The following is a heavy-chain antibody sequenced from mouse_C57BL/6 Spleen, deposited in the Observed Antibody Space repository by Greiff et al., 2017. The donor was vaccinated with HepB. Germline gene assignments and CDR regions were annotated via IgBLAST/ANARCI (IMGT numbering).Heavy chain of an antibody. J-gene: IGHJ3*01. CDR1: GYAFSSSW. D-gene: IGHD3-2*01. CDR3: ARNEDSTGFAY. CDR2: LYPGDGDT. Sequence: QVQLQQSGPELVKPGASVKISCKASGYAFSSSWMNWVKQRPGKGLEWIGRLYPGDGDTNYNGKFKGKATLTADKSSSTAYMQLSSLTSEDSAVYFCARNEDSTGFAYWGQGTLVTVSA. V-gene: IGHV1-82*01.